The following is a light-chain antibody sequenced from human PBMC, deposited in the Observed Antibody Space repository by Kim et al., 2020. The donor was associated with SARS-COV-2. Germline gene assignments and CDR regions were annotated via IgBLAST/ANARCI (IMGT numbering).Light chain of an antibody. CDR1: QTISGNY. CDR3: QQYGGSPWT. V-gene: IGKV3-20*01. J-gene: IGKJ1*01. Sequence: SPGERATLSCTASQTISGNYLAWYQQTPGQAPRVLIHGASSRATGSPDRFSGSGSGTDFTLTISRLEPEDFAVYYCQQYGGSPWTFGHGTKVDIK. CDR2: GAS.